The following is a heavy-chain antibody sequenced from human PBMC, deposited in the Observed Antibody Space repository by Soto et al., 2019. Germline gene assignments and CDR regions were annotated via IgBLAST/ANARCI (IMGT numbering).Heavy chain of an antibody. CDR2: IYHSGDT. J-gene: IGHJ5*02. D-gene: IGHD6-13*01. CDR1: GGSIISNNW. CDR3: ARDLGAAADRP. Sequence: QVQLQESGPGLVKPSGTLSLTCAVSGGSIISNNWWSWVRQTPGKGLEWIGKIYHSGDTSYNPSRKSRVTISVDKSKNQISLKLSSVTAADTAVYYCARDLGAAADRPWGQGTLVTVSS. V-gene: IGHV4-4*02.